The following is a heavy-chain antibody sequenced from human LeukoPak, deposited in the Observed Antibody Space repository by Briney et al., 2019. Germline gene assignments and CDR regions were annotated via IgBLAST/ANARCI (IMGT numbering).Heavy chain of an antibody. V-gene: IGHV1-24*01. CDR2: FEPEEGEHGET. D-gene: IGHD1-1*01. Sequence: ASVKVSCKASGGTFSSYAISWVRQASGQGLEWMGGFEPEEGEHGETIYAQKFEGRLTLTEDTATDTAYMELVSLTSADTAVYYCATDRLEIYALHIWGQGTVVTVSS. CDR1: GGTFSSYA. J-gene: IGHJ3*02. CDR3: ATDRLEIYALHI.